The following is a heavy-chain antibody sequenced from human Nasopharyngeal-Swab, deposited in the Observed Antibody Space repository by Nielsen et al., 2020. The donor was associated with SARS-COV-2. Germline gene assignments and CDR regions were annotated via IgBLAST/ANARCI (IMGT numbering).Heavy chain of an antibody. V-gene: IGHV3-23*01. J-gene: IGHJ3*02. Sequence: GESLKISCVASGFTFSSYAMSWVRQAPGKGLEWVSAISGSGGSTYYADSVKGRFTISRDNSKNTLYLQMNSLRAEDTAVYYCAKVLSHYGDYGNDAFDIWGQGTMVTVSS. CDR2: ISGSGGST. D-gene: IGHD4-17*01. CDR3: AKVLSHYGDYGNDAFDI. CDR1: GFTFSSYA.